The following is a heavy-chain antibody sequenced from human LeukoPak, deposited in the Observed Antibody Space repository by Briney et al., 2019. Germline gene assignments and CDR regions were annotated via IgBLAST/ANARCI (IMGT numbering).Heavy chain of an antibody. D-gene: IGHD3-10*01. V-gene: IGHV3-9*03. J-gene: IGHJ4*02. CDR3: ATDTSNTLWFGEITLDY. CDR1: GFTFDDYA. CDR2: ISWNSGSI. Sequence: PGGSLRLSCAASGFTFDDYAMHWVRQAPGRGLEWVSGISWNSGSIGYADSVKGRFTISRDNAKNSLFLQMNSLRAEDMALYYCATDTSNTLWFGEITLDYWGQGTLVTVSS.